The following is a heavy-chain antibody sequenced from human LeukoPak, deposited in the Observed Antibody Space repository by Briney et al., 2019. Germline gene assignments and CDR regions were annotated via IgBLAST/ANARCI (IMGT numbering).Heavy chain of an antibody. CDR3: ARVPWSGLFMDY. V-gene: IGHV3-21*01. CDR2: ISSSSSYI. Sequence: KPGGSLRLSCAASGFTFSSYSMNWVRQAPGKGLEWVSSISSSSSYIYYADSVKGRFTISRDDAKNSLYLQMNSLRAEDTAVYYCARVPWSGLFMDYWGQGTLVTVSS. J-gene: IGHJ4*02. D-gene: IGHD3-3*01. CDR1: GFTFSSYS.